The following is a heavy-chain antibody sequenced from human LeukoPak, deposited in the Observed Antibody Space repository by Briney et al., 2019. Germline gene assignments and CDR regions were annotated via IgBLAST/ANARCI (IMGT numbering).Heavy chain of an antibody. D-gene: IGHD6-6*01. V-gene: IGHV3-53*01. Sequence: PGGSLRLSCAASGFTVSSNYMSWVRQAPGKGLEWVSVIYSGGSTYYADSVKGRFTISRDNSKNTLYLQMNSLRAEDTAVYYCARVDEQLVLYDYWGQGTLVTVSS. CDR1: GFTVSSNY. J-gene: IGHJ4*02. CDR2: IYSGGST. CDR3: ARVDEQLVLYDY.